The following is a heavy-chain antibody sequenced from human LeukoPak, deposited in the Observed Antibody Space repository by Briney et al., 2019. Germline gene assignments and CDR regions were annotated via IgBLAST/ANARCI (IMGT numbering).Heavy chain of an antibody. Sequence: GASVKVSCKASGYTFTSYGISWVRQAPGQGLEWMGWISAYNGNTNYAQKLQGRVTMTTDTSTSTAYMELRSLRSDDTAVYYCARDSRHSSGWYRRWFDPWGQGTLVTVSS. J-gene: IGHJ5*02. CDR3: ARDSRHSSGWYRRWFDP. CDR2: ISAYNGNT. V-gene: IGHV1-18*01. D-gene: IGHD6-19*01. CDR1: GYTFTSYG.